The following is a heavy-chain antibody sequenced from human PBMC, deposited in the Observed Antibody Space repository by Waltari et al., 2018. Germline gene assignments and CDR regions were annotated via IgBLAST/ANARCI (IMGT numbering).Heavy chain of an antibody. Sequence: QVQLVQSGAEVKKPGSSVKVSCKASGGTFSSYAIRWVRQDPGPGLEWMGGIIPIFGTANYAQKFQGRVTITADESTSTAYMELSSLRSEDTAVYYCARAGPYYYDSSGYYGMDVWGQGTTVTVSS. CDR3: ARAGPYYYDSSGYYGMDV. CDR2: IIPIFGTA. D-gene: IGHD3-22*01. V-gene: IGHV1-69*01. CDR1: GGTFSSYA. J-gene: IGHJ6*02.